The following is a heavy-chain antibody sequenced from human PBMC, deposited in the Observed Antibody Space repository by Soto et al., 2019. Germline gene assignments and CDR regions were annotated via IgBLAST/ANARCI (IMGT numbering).Heavy chain of an antibody. J-gene: IGHJ4*02. V-gene: IGHV3-48*01. D-gene: IGHD1-26*01. Sequence: PGGSLRLSCAASGFDFSVYGMSWVRQAPGKGLEWVSYISSSSTIIYQADSVKGRFTISRDNAKNSLYLQMNSLRAEDTAVYHCARDGGRYRFDYWGQGTQVTVSS. CDR3: ARDGGRYRFDY. CDR1: GFDFSVYG. CDR2: ISSSSTII.